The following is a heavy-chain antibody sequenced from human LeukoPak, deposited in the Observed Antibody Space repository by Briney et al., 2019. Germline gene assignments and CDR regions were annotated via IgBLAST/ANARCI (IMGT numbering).Heavy chain of an antibody. CDR1: GGPISSNSYY. CDR3: ARGDIVVVPTATYCSGGSCYPFDY. J-gene: IGHJ4*02. V-gene: IGHV4-39*07. D-gene: IGHD2-15*01. Sequence: SETLSLTCTVSGGPISSNSYYWGWIRQPPGKGLEWIGTIYYSGSTYYNPSLKSRVTISVDTSKNQSSLKLSSVTAADTAVYYCARGDIVVVPTATYCSGGSCYPFDYWGQGTLVTVSS. CDR2: IYYSGST.